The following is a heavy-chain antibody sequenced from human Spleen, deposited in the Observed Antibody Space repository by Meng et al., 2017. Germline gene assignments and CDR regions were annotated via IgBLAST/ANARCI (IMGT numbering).Heavy chain of an antibody. V-gene: IGHV3-23*01. D-gene: IGHD6-13*01. J-gene: IGHJ6*02. Sequence: GESLKISCAASGFTFSSYAMSWVRQAPGKGLEWVSAISGSGGSTYYADSVKGRFTISRDNSKNTLCLQMNSLRAEDTAVYYCAKDLDSSSWYAGSVGAGMDVWGQGTTVTVSS. CDR3: AKDLDSSSWYAGSVGAGMDV. CDR2: ISGSGGST. CDR1: GFTFSSYA.